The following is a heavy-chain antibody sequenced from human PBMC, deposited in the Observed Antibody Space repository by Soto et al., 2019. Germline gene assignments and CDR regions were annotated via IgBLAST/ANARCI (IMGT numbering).Heavy chain of an antibody. CDR2: ISGSDDST. CDR1: GFTFTEYW. D-gene: IGHD6-6*01. CDR3: AKRSSSSTFDY. J-gene: IGHJ4*02. Sequence: PGGSLRLSCEASGFTFTEYWMNWVRQAPGKGLEWVSVISGSDDSTYYADSVKGRFTISRDNSKNTLYLQMNSLRAEDTAVYYCAKRSSSSTFDYWGQGTLVTVSS. V-gene: IGHV3-23*01.